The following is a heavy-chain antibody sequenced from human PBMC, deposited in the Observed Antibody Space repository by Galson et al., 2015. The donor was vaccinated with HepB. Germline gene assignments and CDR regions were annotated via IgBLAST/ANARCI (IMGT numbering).Heavy chain of an antibody. J-gene: IGHJ4*02. CDR1: GFTFSSYA. CDR3: AKWGYSSSSNGGGY. CDR2: ISGSGGST. Sequence: SLRLSCAASGFTFSSYAVSWVRQAPGKGLEWVSAISGSGGSTYYADSVKGRFTISRDNSKNTLYLQMNSLRAEDTAVYYCAKWGYSSSSNGGGYWGQGTLVTVSS. V-gene: IGHV3-23*01. D-gene: IGHD6-13*01.